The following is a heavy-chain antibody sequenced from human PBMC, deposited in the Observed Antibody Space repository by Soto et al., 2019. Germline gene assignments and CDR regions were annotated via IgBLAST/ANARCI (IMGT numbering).Heavy chain of an antibody. V-gene: IGHV3-48*01. Sequence: PGGSLRLSCAASGFSFSYYGMNWVRQAPGKGLEWVSYISTSSSNIYYADSVNGRFTISRDNAKNSLSLQMNSLRAADTAVYYCARETSTGNYYMDVWGKGTTVTVSS. CDR2: ISTSSSNI. D-gene: IGHD2-2*01. J-gene: IGHJ6*03. CDR3: ARETSTGNYYMDV. CDR1: GFSFSYYG.